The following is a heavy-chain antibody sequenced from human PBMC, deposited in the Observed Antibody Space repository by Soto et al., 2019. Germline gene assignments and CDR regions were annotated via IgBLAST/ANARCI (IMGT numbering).Heavy chain of an antibody. J-gene: IGHJ6*02. Sequence: NPSETLSLTCTVSGGSISSGGYYWSWIRQHPGKGLEWIGYIYYSGSTYYNPSLKSRVTISVDTSKNQFSLKLSSVTAADTAVYYCARADIVVVPAGTYYYYYGMDVWGQGTTVTVSS. CDR1: GGSISSGGYY. CDR3: ARADIVVVPAGTYYYYYGMDV. CDR2: IYYSGST. D-gene: IGHD2-2*01. V-gene: IGHV4-31*03.